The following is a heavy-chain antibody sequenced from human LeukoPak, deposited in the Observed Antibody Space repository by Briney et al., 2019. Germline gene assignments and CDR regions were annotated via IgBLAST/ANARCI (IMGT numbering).Heavy chain of an antibody. J-gene: IGHJ6*03. D-gene: IGHD3-10*01. V-gene: IGHV4-59*08. CDR2: IYYSGST. CDR1: GGSISSYY. Sequence: KPSETLSLTCTVSGGSISSYYWSWIRQPPGKGLEWIGYIYYSGSTNYNPSLKSRVTISVDTSKNQFSLKLSSVTAADTAVYYCARHDDGSGSYNYMDVWGKGTTVTISS. CDR3: ARHDDGSGSYNYMDV.